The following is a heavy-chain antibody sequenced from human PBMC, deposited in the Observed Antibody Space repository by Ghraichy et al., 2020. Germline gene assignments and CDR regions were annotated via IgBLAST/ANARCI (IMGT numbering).Heavy chain of an antibody. Sequence: SETLSLTCAVYGGSFSGYYWSWIRQPPGKGLEWIGEINHSGSTNYNPSLKSRVTISVDTSKNQFSLKLSSVTAADTAVYYCARGTLGRWLQFMGWFDPWGQGTLVTVSS. J-gene: IGHJ5*02. CDR3: ARGTLGRWLQFMGWFDP. CDR2: INHSGST. V-gene: IGHV4-34*01. CDR1: GGSFSGYY. D-gene: IGHD5-24*01.